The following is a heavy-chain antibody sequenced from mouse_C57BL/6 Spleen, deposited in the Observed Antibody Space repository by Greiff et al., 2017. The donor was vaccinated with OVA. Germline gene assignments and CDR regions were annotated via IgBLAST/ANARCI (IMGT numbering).Heavy chain of an antibody. V-gene: IGHV1-85*01. Sequence: VKLVESGPELVKPGASVKLSCKASGYTFTSYDINWVKQRPGQGLEWIGWISPRDGSTKYNEKFKGKATLTVDTSSSTAYMERHSLTSEDSAVYFCARRAPNWYFDVWGTGTTVTVSS. CDR2: ISPRDGST. CDR3: ARRAPNWYFDV. J-gene: IGHJ1*03. CDR1: GYTFTSYD. D-gene: IGHD3-1*01.